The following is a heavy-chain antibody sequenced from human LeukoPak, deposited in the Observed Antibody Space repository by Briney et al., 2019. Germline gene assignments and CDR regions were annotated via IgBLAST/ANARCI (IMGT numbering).Heavy chain of an antibody. J-gene: IGHJ4*02. CDR2: IYYSGST. CDR3: ARVSVDIVATSVDY. Sequence: PSQTLSLTYTVSGGSISRGGYFWSWIRQHPGQGLEWIGYIYYSGSTYYNPSLKSRVTISVDTSKNQFSLKLSSVTAADTAVYYCARVSVDIVATSVDYWGQGTLVTVSS. D-gene: IGHD5-12*01. V-gene: IGHV4-31*03. CDR1: GGSISRGGYF.